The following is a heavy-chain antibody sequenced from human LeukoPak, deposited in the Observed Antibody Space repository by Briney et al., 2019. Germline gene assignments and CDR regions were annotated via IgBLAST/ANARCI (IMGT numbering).Heavy chain of an antibody. CDR3: ARTYSSSSDYYYYMDV. D-gene: IGHD6-6*01. V-gene: IGHV4-59*01. CDR2: IYYSGST. Sequence: SETLSLTCTVSGGSISSYYWSWIRQPPGKGLEWIGYIYYSGSTNYNPSLKSRVTISVETSKNQFSLKLSSVTAADTAVYYCARTYSSSSDYYYYMDVWGKGTTVTISS. CDR1: GGSISSYY. J-gene: IGHJ6*03.